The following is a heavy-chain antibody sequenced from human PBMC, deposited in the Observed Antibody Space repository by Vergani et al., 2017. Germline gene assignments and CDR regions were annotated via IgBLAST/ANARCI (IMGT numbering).Heavy chain of an antibody. CDR1: GFTFSSYE. Sequence: EVQLVESGGGLVQPGGSLRLSCAASGFTFSSYEMNWVRQAPGKGLEWVSYISSSGSTIYYADSVKGRFTISRDNAKNSLYLQMNSLRAEDTAVYYCAREGWDGYSSGWSPEFDYWGQGTLVTVSS. CDR3: AREGWDGYSSGWSPEFDY. D-gene: IGHD6-19*01. V-gene: IGHV3-48*03. CDR2: ISSSGSTI. J-gene: IGHJ4*02.